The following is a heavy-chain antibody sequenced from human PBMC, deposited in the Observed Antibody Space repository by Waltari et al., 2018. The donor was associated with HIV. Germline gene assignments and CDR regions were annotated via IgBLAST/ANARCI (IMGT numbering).Heavy chain of an antibody. D-gene: IGHD6-19*01. CDR3: ARGAVYSSGPYDAFDV. Sequence: VQLVESGGGLVQPGGSMTLSCTAAKLIVMNSWRTWVRQAPGKGLEWVADISSDWNEDFYSDSLKGRFVISRDNVKNSLFLQLSHLRVDDTAVYYCARGAVYSSGPYDAFDVWGQGTLVTVSS. CDR2: ISSDWNED. V-gene: IGHV3-7*04. CDR1: KLIVMNSW. J-gene: IGHJ3*01.